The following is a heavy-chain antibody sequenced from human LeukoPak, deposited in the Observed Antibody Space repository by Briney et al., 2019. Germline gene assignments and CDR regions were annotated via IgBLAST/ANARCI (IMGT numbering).Heavy chain of an antibody. CDR3: ARVPLEVEMATDGYFDY. D-gene: IGHD5-24*01. CDR1: GCSLSSYY. V-gene: IGHV4-59*01. J-gene: IGHJ4*02. Sequence: SETLSLTCTVSGCSLSSYYWRWIRQPPGKGLEWVGYIYYSGSTNYNPSLQSRVTISLDTPKNQFPLKLSSVTAADTGVYYCARVPLEVEMATDGYFDYWGQGTLVTVSS. CDR2: IYYSGST.